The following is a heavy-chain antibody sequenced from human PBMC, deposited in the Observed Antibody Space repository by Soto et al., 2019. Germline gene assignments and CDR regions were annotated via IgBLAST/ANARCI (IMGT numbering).Heavy chain of an antibody. D-gene: IGHD3-10*01. J-gene: IGHJ3*01. CDR3: ARDTAELYYTEPSLAFDV. CDR2: ILPVFGTT. Sequence: QEQLVQSGAEVKKPGSSVKVSCKASGDTFKSHGISWVRQAPGQGLEWLGTILPVFGTTNYPQRSRGKVTLSADKATTTAYMELNSLTSEDTAVYYCARDTAELYYTEPSLAFDVWGKGTLITVS. CDR1: GDTFKSHG. V-gene: IGHV1-69*06.